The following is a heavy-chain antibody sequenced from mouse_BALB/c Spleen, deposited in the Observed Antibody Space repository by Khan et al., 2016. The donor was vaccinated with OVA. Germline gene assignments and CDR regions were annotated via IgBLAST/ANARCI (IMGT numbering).Heavy chain of an antibody. CDR2: TNPTNGRT. J-gene: IGHJ2*01. D-gene: IGHD1-1*01. Sequence: QVQLQQPGAELVKAGASVKMSCKASGYTFTSYWMHWVKQRLGQGLEWFAETNPTNGRTYYNEKFKSKATLTVDNSSSTAYMLLSGQTFEDSAVYYCARIKKIVATYFDYWGQGTTRTDSA. CDR3: ARIKKIVATYFDY. CDR1: GYTFTSYW. V-gene: IGHV1S81*02.